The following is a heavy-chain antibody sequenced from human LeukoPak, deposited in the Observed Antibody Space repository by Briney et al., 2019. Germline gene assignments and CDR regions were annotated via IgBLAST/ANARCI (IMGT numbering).Heavy chain of an antibody. CDR1: GYTFTSYD. CDR2: MNPNSGNT. Sequence: GASVKVSCKASGYTFTSYDINWVRQATGQGLEWMGWMNPNSGNTGYAQKFQGRVTITRNTSISTAYMELSSLRSEDTAVYYCARAHPYYDFWSGYLGLSSVGMDYYYYYMDVWGKGTTVTVSS. V-gene: IGHV1-8*03. D-gene: IGHD3-3*01. J-gene: IGHJ6*03. CDR3: ARAHPYYDFWSGYLGLSSVGMDYYYYYMDV.